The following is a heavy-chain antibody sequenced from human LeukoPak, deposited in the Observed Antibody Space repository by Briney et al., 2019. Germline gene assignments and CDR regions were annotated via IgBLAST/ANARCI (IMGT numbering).Heavy chain of an antibody. J-gene: IGHJ4*02. CDR2: IYSGGRT. V-gene: IGHV3-53*01. CDR3: ARGHEALGY. CDR1: GFTISDNY. D-gene: IGHD3-10*01. Sequence: GSLRLSCAASGFTISDNYMTWVRQAPGKGLEWVSVIYSGGRTVYADSVKGRFTFFRDNSNNKLYLQMSSLRAEDTAKYYCARGHEALGYWGQGTLVTVSS.